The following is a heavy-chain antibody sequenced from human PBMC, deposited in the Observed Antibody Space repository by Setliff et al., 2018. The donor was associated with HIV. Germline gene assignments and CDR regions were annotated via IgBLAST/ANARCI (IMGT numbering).Heavy chain of an antibody. CDR2: INADNGNT. CDR3: ARERATGKPPLLNWYFDL. Sequence: WASVMVSCKASGYTFTNHLLYWVRQAPGQRLEWMGWINADNGNTRYSQKFQGRVTITRDTSASTAYMELSSLTSQDTAVYYCARERATGKPPLLNWYFDLWGRGTLVTVSS. CDR1: GYTFTNHL. V-gene: IGHV1-3*01. J-gene: IGHJ2*01. D-gene: IGHD1-1*01.